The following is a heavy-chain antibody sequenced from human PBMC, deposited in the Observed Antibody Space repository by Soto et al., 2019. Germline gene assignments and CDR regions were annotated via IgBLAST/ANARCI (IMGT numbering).Heavy chain of an antibody. CDR3: AGSSSWNESTDVGY. J-gene: IGHJ4*02. CDR2: IYHSGST. D-gene: IGHD6-13*01. Sequence: SETLSLTCAVSGGSISSSNWWSWVRQRPGKGLEWIGEIYHSGSTNYNPSLKSRVTISVDKSKNQFSLKLSSVTAADTSVYYCAGSSSWNESTDVGYWGQGTLVTVSS. CDR1: GGSISSSNW. V-gene: IGHV4-4*02.